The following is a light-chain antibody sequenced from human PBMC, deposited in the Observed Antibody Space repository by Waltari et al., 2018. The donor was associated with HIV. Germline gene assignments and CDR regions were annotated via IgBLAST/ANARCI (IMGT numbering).Light chain of an antibody. CDR2: DAS. CDR1: QRFGGNQ. CDR3: QQYGSSPLFT. J-gene: IGKJ3*01. Sequence: EIVLTQSPGTLSLSPGERATLSCRASQRFGGNQLAWYQQRPGQTPRLPLYDASSRATGIPDRFSGSGSGTDFTLTITRLEPDDFAVYYCQQYGSSPLFTFGPGTKVDFK. V-gene: IGKV3-20*01.